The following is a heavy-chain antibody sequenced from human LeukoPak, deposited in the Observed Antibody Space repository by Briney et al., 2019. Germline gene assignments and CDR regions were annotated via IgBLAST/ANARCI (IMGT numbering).Heavy chain of an antibody. CDR2: TYYRSKWYN. CDR3: ARMHPPPYSSSWYVDY. V-gene: IGHV6-1*01. J-gene: IGHJ4*02. Sequence: SQTLSLTFAISGDSVSINSAAWNWIRQSPSRGLEWLGRTYYRSKWYNDYAVSVKSRITINPDTSKNQFSLQLNSVTPEDTAVYYCARMHPPPYSSSWYVDYWGQGTLVTVSS. CDR1: GDSVSINSAA. D-gene: IGHD6-13*01.